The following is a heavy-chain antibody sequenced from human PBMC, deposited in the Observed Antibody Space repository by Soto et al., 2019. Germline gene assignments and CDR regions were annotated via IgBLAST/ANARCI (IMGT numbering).Heavy chain of an antibody. J-gene: IGHJ3*02. V-gene: IGHV4-61*08. CDR1: GGSFNSGGYY. D-gene: IGHD6-13*01. Sequence: PSETLSLTCTVSGGSFNSGGYYWSWVRQHPGKGLEWIGYIYYSGSAYYNPSLKSRVTISVDTSKNQFSLKLSSVTAADTAVYYCARDRGMVWAGYSSSWYLGDAFDIWGQGTMVTVSS. CDR2: IYYSGSA. CDR3: ARDRGMVWAGYSSSWYLGDAFDI.